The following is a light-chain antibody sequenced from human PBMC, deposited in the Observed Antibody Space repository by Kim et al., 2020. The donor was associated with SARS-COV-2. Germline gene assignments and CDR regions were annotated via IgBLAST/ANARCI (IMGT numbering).Light chain of an antibody. J-gene: IGLJ2*01. Sequence: GQKVSSAGSGGRSNIGRNYVCWYLQLPETAPQLLIYNNDERPSGVPDRFSASKSGPSASLAISGLRSEDEADYYCAAWDDSLSGVIFGGGTQLTVL. CDR3: AAWDDSLSGVI. CDR1: RSNIGRNY. CDR2: NND. V-gene: IGLV1-47*02.